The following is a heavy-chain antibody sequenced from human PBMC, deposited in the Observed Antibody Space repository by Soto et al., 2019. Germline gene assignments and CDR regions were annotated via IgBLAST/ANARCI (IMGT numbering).Heavy chain of an antibody. J-gene: IGHJ6*02. CDR1: GGSISSGDYY. CDR3: ARDLYYYDSSGYYYYYYGMDV. D-gene: IGHD3-22*01. Sequence: PSETLSLTCTVSGGSISSGDYYWSWIRQPPGKGLEWIGYIYYSGSTYYNPSLKSRVTISVDTSKNQFSLKLSSVTAADTAVYYCARDLYYYDSSGYYYYYYGMDVWGQGTTVTVSS. V-gene: IGHV4-30-4*01. CDR2: IYYSGST.